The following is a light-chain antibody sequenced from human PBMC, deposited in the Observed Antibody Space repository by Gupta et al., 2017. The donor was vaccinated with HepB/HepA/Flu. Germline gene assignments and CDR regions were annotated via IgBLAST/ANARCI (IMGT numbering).Light chain of an antibody. J-gene: IGKJ1*01. CDR1: QSVKSDF. V-gene: IGKV3-20*01. CDR3: QQYASLPWT. CDR2: GGS. Sequence: EVVLTQSPATLSLSPGESATLSCRASQSVKSDFFVWFQQRPGQTPRLPSYGGSTRATGIPDRFSGSGSGTDFTLTIFRLETEDFAAYYCQQYASLPWTFGQGTKVEI.